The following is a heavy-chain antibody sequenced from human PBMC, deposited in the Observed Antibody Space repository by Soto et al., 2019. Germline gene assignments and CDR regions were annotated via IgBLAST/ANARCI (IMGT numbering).Heavy chain of an antibody. CDR3: ARSGEHPLDY. Sequence: QVQLVQSGPEVKKPGASVKVSCKTSGYTFTHYVINWVRQAPGQGLDWMGFSTHTGNTKYAQKFEGRVAMTTDTSSSTAYMEVRSLRSDDTALYYGARSGEHPLDYWGQGTTVTVSS. CDR1: GYTFTHYV. D-gene: IGHD3-10*01. J-gene: IGHJ4*02. CDR2: STHTGNT. V-gene: IGHV1-18*01.